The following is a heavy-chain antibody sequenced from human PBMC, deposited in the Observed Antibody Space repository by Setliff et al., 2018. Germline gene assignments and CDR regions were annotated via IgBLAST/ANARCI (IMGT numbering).Heavy chain of an antibody. CDR1: GGSISSYY. Sequence: PSETLSLTCTVSGGSISSYYWSWIRQPPGKGLEWIGYIYYSGSTNYNPSLKSRVTISVDTSKNQFSLKLSSVTAADTAVYYCARVRWELYFDYWGQGTLVTVSS. V-gene: IGHV4-59*08. CDR3: ARVRWELYFDY. J-gene: IGHJ4*02. CDR2: IYYSGST. D-gene: IGHD1-26*01.